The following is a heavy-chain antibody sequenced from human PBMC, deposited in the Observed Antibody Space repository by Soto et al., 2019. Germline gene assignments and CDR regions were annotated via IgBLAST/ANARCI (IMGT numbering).Heavy chain of an antibody. CDR2: IIPSLGIP. J-gene: IGHJ6*02. V-gene: IGHV1-69*02. Sequence: QVQLVQSGAEVKKPGSSVKVSCTASGGTFISYTFTWVRQDPGQGLEWMGRIIPSLGIPNYAQKFQGIVTITANKSTSTAYLELSILRSDDTALYYCSSRGVEAGKVWGQGTTVNFSS. D-gene: IGHD2-15*01. CDR1: GGTFISYT. CDR3: SSRGVEAGKV.